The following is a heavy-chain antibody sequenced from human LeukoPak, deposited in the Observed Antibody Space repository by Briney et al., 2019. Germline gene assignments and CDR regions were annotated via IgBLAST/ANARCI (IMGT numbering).Heavy chain of an antibody. V-gene: IGHV3-7*01. D-gene: IGHD3-16*01. CDR2: IKQDGSEK. CDR1: GLTFSSYW. J-gene: IGHJ4*02. Sequence: GGSLRLSCAASGLTFSSYWMTWVRQAPGKGLEWVANIKQDGSEKYHVDSVKGRFTISRDNAKNSLYLQMNSLRAEDTAVYYCATYHWGSGLGNWGQGTLVTVSS. CDR3: ATYHWGSGLGN.